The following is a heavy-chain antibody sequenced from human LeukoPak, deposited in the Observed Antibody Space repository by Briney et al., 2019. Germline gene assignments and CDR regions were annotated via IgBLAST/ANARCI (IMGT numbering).Heavy chain of an antibody. D-gene: IGHD3-22*01. CDR2: IYHSGST. V-gene: IGHV4-4*02. CDR1: GYSISSSNW. Sequence: PSETLSLTCAVSGYSISSSNWWSWVRQPPGKGLEWIGEIYHSGSTNYNLSLKGRVTMSLDKSKNQFSLKLTSVTAADTAVYYCARASGSGYYYDCWGQGTLVTVSS. CDR3: ARASGSGYYYDC. J-gene: IGHJ4*02.